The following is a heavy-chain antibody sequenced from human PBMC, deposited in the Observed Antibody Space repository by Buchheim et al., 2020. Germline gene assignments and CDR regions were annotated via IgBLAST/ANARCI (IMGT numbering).Heavy chain of an antibody. V-gene: IGHV3-21*01. D-gene: IGHD2-8*02. Sequence: EVQLVESGGGLVKPGGSLRLSCAASGFTFSSYSMNWVRQAPGKGLEWVSSISSSSSYIYYADSVKGRFTISRDNAKNSLYLQMNSLRAEDTAVYYCARDRGYCTGGVCYTHDAFDIWGQGT. J-gene: IGHJ3*02. CDR3: ARDRGYCTGGVCYTHDAFDI. CDR1: GFTFSSYS. CDR2: ISSSSSYI.